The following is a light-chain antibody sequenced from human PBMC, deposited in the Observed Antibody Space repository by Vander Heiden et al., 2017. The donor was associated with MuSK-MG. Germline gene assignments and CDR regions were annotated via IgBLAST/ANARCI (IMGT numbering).Light chain of an antibody. CDR2: AAS. CDR1: QGISNY. CDR3: QKYNSAPWT. Sequence: DIQMTPSPSTMSASVGDRVTITCRASQGISNYLAWYQQKPGKVPKLLIYAASTLQSGVPSRFSGSGSGTDFTLTISSLHPEDVATYYCQKYNSAPWTFGQGTKVEIK. V-gene: IGKV1-27*01. J-gene: IGKJ1*01.